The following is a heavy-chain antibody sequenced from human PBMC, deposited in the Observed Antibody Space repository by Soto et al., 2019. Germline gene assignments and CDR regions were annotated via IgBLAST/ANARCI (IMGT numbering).Heavy chain of an antibody. CDR3: ARVRPRQQLALYGMEV. J-gene: IGHJ6*02. CDR1: GFTFSSYA. V-gene: IGHV3-30-3*01. D-gene: IGHD6-13*01. Sequence: PGGSLRLSCASSGFTFSSYAMHWVRQAPGKGLEWVAVISYDGSNKYYADSVKGRFTISRDNSKNTLYLQMNSLRAEDTAVYYCARVRPRQQLALYGMEVWGQGTTVTVSS. CDR2: ISYDGSNK.